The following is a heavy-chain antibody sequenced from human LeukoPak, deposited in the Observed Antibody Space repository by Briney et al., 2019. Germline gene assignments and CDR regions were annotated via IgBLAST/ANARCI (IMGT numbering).Heavy chain of an antibody. J-gene: IGHJ4*02. V-gene: IGHV3-23*01. D-gene: IGHD3-22*01. CDR2: ISGSGGST. CDR3: GKWGAEAYYYDSSGCFDY. Sequence: PGGSLRLSCAASGFTFSSYAMTWVRQAPGKGLEWVSAISGSGGSTYYADSVKGRFTISRDNSKNTLYLQMNSLRAEDTAVYYCGKWGAEAYYYDSSGCFDYWGQGTLVTVSS. CDR1: GFTFSSYA.